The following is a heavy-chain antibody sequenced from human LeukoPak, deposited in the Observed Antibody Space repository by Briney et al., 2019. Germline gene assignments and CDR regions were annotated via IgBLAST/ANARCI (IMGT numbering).Heavy chain of an antibody. CDR1: GFTFSSYE. J-gene: IGHJ4*02. D-gene: IGHD5-18*01. CDR2: ISSSGSTI. CDR3: ARGAWIQLWLLFDY. V-gene: IGHV3-48*03. Sequence: GGSLRLSCAASGFTFSSYEMNWVRQAPGKGLEWVSYISSSGSTIYYADSVKGRFTISRDNAKNSLHLQMNSLRAEDTAVYYCARGAWIQLWLLFDYWGQGTLVTVSS.